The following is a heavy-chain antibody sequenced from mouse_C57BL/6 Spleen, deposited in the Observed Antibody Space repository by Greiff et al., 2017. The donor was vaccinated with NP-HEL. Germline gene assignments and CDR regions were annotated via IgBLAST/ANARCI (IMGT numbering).Heavy chain of an antibody. J-gene: IGHJ4*01. D-gene: IGHD2-5*01. CDR2: IYPGNSDT. CDR3: TRPLYYSNYENYAMDY. V-gene: IGHV1-5*01. Sequence: EVQLQQSGTVLARPGASVKMSCKTSGYTFTSYWMHWVKQRPGQGLEWIGAIYPGNSDTSYNQKFKGKAKLTAVTSASTAYMELSSLTNEDSAVYYCTRPLYYSNYENYAMDYWGQRTSVTVSS. CDR1: GYTFTSYW.